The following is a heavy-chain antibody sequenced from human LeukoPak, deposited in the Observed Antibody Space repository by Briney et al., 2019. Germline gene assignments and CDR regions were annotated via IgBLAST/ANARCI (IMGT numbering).Heavy chain of an antibody. CDR1: GFTLSNYA. CDR3: AKGPQGD. V-gene: IGHV3-23*01. D-gene: IGHD3-16*01. Sequence: QAGGSLRLSCAASGFTLSNYAMNWVRQAPGKGLEWVSAIDSGGGTYYADSVKGRFTISRDNSKNTLYLQLNSLRAEDTAVYYCAKGPQGDWGQGALVTVSS. J-gene: IGHJ4*02. CDR2: IDSGGGT.